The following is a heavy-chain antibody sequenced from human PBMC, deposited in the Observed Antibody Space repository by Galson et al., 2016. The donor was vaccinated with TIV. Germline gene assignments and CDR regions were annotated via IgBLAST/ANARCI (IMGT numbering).Heavy chain of an antibody. CDR1: GFTFSSYA. Sequence: SLRLSCAASGFTFSSYAMSWVRQAPGKGLEWVSXISSGGASTXXXDSVKCRFTXPRDNXKNTVYLQVNSLRDEDTAVYYCAKDEXLGSYFDYWGQGTLVTVSS. CDR2: ISSGGAST. D-gene: IGHD1-1*01. J-gene: IGHJ4*02. CDR3: AKDEXLGSYFDY. V-gene: IGHV3-23*01.